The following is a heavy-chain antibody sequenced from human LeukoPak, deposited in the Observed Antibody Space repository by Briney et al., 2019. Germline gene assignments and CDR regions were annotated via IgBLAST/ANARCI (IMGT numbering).Heavy chain of an antibody. CDR3: ARGARESITLFGVVIGVGGFDP. Sequence: ASVKVSCKASGYSFINHGINWVRQAPGQGLEWTGWISSRNGDTKYARKVQGRVTVTRDTSTSTAYLEVKNLTSDDTAVYYCARGARESITLFGVVIGVGGFDPWGQGTLVTVSS. J-gene: IGHJ5*02. D-gene: IGHD3-3*01. CDR1: GYSFINHG. V-gene: IGHV1-18*01. CDR2: ISSRNGDT.